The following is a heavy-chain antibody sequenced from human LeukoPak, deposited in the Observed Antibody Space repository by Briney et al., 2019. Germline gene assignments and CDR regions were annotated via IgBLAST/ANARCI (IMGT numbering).Heavy chain of an antibody. D-gene: IGHD3-22*01. Sequence: GGSLRLSCAASGFTFSSYGMHRVRQAPGKGLEWVAVISYDGSNKYYADSVKGRFTISRDNSKNTLYLQMNSLRAEDTAVYYCATSVGYDSSGSPYFDYWGQGTLVTVSS. V-gene: IGHV3-30*03. CDR2: ISYDGSNK. CDR1: GFTFSSYG. J-gene: IGHJ4*02. CDR3: ATSVGYDSSGSPYFDY.